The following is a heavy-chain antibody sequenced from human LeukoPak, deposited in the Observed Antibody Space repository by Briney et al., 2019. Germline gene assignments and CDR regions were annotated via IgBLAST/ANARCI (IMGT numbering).Heavy chain of an antibody. Sequence: PGGSLRPSCEASGFIVTMFYITWVRPATGKGLAWVYVIYSGGTTYYEDSVKGRVAISRDNSKNTVFLQMNSVRAEDTAVYYCARSYSNHLFGMDVWGQGTTVTVSS. V-gene: IGHV3-66*01. J-gene: IGHJ6*02. CDR1: GFIVTMFY. CDR3: ARSYSNHLFGMDV. CDR2: IYSGGTT. D-gene: IGHD4-11*01.